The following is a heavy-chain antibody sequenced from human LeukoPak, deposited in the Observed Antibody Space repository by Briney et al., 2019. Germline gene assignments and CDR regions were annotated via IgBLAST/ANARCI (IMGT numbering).Heavy chain of an antibody. V-gene: IGHV3-7*05. Sequence: PGGSLRLSCAASGFTFSTHWMYWVRQAPGKGLEWVADIKEDGSEKYYVDSVKGRFTISRDNAKNSLYLQMNSLRAEDTAVYYCARGIYYYDSSGYSANVGYYFDYWGQGTLVTVSS. CDR1: GFTFSTHW. CDR2: IKEDGSEK. D-gene: IGHD3-22*01. CDR3: ARGIYYYDSSGYSANVGYYFDY. J-gene: IGHJ4*02.